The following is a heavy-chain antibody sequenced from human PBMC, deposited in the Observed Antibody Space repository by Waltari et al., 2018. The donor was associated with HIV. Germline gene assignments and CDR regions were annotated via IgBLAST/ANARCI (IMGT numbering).Heavy chain of an antibody. J-gene: IGHJ4*02. CDR2: IYDSGSA. CDR3: ASLGIVVVPAAKSDYFDY. V-gene: IGHV4-39*01. CDR1: VVPISSSSYY. D-gene: IGHD2-2*01. Sequence: QLQLQRSGTGLGKPSETLSLTCTVSVVPISSSSYYWGSVGQPPGTGRGWIGSIYDSGSAYYNPALKSRVTISVDTSKNQCSLKLSSVTAADTAVYYCASLGIVVVPAAKSDYFDYWGQGTLVTGSS.